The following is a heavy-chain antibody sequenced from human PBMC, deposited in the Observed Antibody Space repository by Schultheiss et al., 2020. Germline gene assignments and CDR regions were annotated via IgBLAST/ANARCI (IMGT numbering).Heavy chain of an antibody. Sequence: AYVKVSCEASGYTFTGNYMHWVRQAPGQGLEWMGWINPNSGGTNYAQKFQGRVTMTRDTSISTAYMELSSLTSDDTAVYYCARRTTNGEKFDSWGQGTLVTGSS. V-gene: IGHV1-2*02. D-gene: IGHD1-14*01. J-gene: IGHJ4*02. CDR3: ARRTTNGEKFDS. CDR2: INPNSGGT. CDR1: GYTFTGNY.